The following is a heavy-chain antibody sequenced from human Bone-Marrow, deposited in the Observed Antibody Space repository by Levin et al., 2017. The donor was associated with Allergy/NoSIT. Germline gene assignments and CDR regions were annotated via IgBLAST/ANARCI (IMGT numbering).Heavy chain of an antibody. CDR2: IYYSGST. D-gene: IGHD2-2*01. CDR1: GGSISSSSYY. Sequence: PSETLSLTCTVSGGSISSSSYYWGWIRQPPGKGLEWIGSIYYSGSTYYNPSLKSRVTISVDTSKNQFSLKLSSVTAADTAVYYCARDQGDIVLVPAAMFLEGPFDYWGQGTLVTVSS. V-gene: IGHV4-39*07. J-gene: IGHJ4*02. CDR3: ARDQGDIVLVPAAMFLEGPFDY.